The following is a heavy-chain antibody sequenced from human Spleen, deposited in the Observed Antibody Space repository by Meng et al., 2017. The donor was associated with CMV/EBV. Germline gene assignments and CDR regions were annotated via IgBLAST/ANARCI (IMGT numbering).Heavy chain of an antibody. D-gene: IGHD3-3*01. V-gene: IGHV3-23*01. CDR2: LSGSSDYT. CDR1: GFTFNTHA. CDR3: AKDTEEWLYQLYYGMDV. J-gene: IGHJ6*02. Sequence: GGSLRLSCAASGFTFNTHAMSWVRQAPGKGLEWVSTLSGSSDYTYHADSVKGRFTISRDNSKNTLYLQMKSLRAEDTAVYYCAKDTEEWLYQLYYGMDVWGQGTTVTVSS.